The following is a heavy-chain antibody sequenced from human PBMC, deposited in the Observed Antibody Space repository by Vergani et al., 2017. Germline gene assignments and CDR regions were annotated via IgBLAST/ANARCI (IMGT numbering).Heavy chain of an antibody. Sequence: QVQLQQWGAGVVKPSGTLSLTCAVYGGSFSGYYWSWIRQPPGKGLEWIGEINHSGSTNYNPSLKSRVTISVDTSKNQFSLKLSSVTAADTAVYYCARGRGNQWLARGTRFDPWGQGTLVTVSS. V-gene: IGHV4-34*02. CDR1: GGSFSGYY. CDR2: INHSGST. D-gene: IGHD6-19*01. J-gene: IGHJ5*02. CDR3: ARGRGNQWLARGTRFDP.